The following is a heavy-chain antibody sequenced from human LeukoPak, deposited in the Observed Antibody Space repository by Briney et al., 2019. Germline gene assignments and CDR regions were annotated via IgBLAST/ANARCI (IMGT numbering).Heavy chain of an antibody. J-gene: IGHJ4*02. CDR1: GCTFSDYY. V-gene: IGHV3-11*01. CDR3: ARGISSGWSSN. D-gene: IGHD3-22*01. Sequence: GGALRLSCAASGCTFSDYYMSWIREAPGKGVEWVSYISSSGSTIYYADSVKGRFTISRDNAKNSLYLQMRSLRAADTAVYYCARGISSGWSSNWGEGTLVTVSS. CDR2: ISSSGSTI.